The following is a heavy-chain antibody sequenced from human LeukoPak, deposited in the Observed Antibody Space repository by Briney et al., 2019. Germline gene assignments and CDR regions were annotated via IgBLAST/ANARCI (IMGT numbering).Heavy chain of an antibody. CDR1: GGSISSSSYY. CDR2: IYYSGST. J-gene: IGHJ4*02. Sequence: SETLSLTCTVSGGSISSSSYYWGWIRQPPGKGLEWIGSIYYSGSTYYNPSLKSRVTISVDTSKDQFSLKLSSVTAADTAVYYCARQGHLYYFDYWGQGTLVTVSS. V-gene: IGHV4-39*01. CDR3: ARQGHLYYFDY.